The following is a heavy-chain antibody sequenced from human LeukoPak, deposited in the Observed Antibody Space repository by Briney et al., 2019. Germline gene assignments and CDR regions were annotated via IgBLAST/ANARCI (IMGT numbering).Heavy chain of an antibody. Sequence: SVKVSCKASGGTFSSYAISWVRQAPGQGLEWMGRIIPIFGTANYAQKFQGRVAITTDESTSTAYMELSSLRSEDTAVYYCASLQVQLGIIGSLDYWGQGTLVTVSS. CDR3: ASLQVQLGIIGSLDY. D-gene: IGHD1-1*01. CDR2: IIPIFGTA. V-gene: IGHV1-69*05. J-gene: IGHJ4*02. CDR1: GGTFSSYA.